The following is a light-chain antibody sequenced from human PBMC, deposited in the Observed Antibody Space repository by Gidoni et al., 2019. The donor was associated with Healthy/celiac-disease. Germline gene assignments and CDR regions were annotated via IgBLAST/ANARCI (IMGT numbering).Light chain of an antibody. V-gene: IGKV3-11*01. CDR2: DAS. CDR3: QQRSNWPLX. J-gene: IGKJ4*01. CDR1: QSVSSY. Sequence: EIVLTQSPATLSLSPGERATLSCRADQSVSSYLAWYQQKPGQAPRLLIYDASNRATGIPARFSGSGSGTDFTLTISSLEPEDFAVYYCQQRSNWPLXXXGGTKVEIK.